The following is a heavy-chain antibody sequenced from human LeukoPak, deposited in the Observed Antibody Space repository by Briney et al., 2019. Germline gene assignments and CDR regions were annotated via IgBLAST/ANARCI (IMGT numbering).Heavy chain of an antibody. V-gene: IGHV1-2*06. CDR2: INPNNGAT. CDR1: GGTFSSYA. CDR3: ARDGRVYYDSSGYSPDYYYYGMDV. Sequence: GASVKVSCKASGGTFSSYAISWVRQAPGQGLEWMGRINPNNGATNYAQKLQGRVTITGDTSISTAYMELRSLRSDDTAVYYCARDGRVYYDSSGYSPDYYYYGMDVWGQGTTVTVSS. D-gene: IGHD3-22*01. J-gene: IGHJ6*02.